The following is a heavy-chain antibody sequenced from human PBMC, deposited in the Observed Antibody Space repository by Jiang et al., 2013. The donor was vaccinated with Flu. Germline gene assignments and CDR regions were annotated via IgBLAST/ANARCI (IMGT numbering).Heavy chain of an antibody. V-gene: IGHV4-34*01. CDR3: ARGHHGYFDWLPPDY. CDR1: GGSFSGYY. D-gene: IGHD3-9*01. Sequence: LLKPSETLSLTCAVYGGSFSGYYWSWIRQPPGKGLEWIGEINHSGSTNYNPSLKSRVTISVDTSKNQFSLKLSSVTAADTAVYYCARGHHGYFDWLPPDYWGQGTLVTVSS. CDR2: INHSGST. J-gene: IGHJ4*02.